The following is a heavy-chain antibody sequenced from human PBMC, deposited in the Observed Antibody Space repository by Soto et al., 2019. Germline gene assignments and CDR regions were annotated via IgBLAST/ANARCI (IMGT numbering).Heavy chain of an antibody. J-gene: IGHJ6*03. CDR2: IIPILGIA. V-gene: IGHV1-69*02. D-gene: IGHD4-4*01. Sequence: ASVKVSCKASGGTFSSYTISWVRQAPGQGLEWMGRIIPILGIANYAQKFQGRVTITADKSTSTAYMELSSLRSEDTAVYYCARVLGYSNYVHYYYYMDVWGKGTTVTVSS. CDR1: GGTFSSYT. CDR3: ARVLGYSNYVHYYYYMDV.